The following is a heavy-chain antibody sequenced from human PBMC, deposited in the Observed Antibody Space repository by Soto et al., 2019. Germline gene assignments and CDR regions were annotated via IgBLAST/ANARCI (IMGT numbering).Heavy chain of an antibody. CDR3: ARQRGDIVATDFDY. D-gene: IGHD5-12*01. CDR2: IYYSGST. J-gene: IGHJ4*02. CDR1: GGSISSSSYY. V-gene: IGHV4-39*01. Sequence: SETLSLTCTVSGGSISSSSYYWGWIRRPPGKGLEWIGSIYYSGSTYYNPSLKSRVTISVDTSKNQFSLKLSSVTAADTAVYYCARQRGDIVATDFDYWGQGTLVTVSS.